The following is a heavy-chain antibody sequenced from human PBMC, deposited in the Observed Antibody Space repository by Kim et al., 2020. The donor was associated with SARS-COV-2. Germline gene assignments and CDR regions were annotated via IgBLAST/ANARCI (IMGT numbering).Heavy chain of an antibody. V-gene: IGHV3-9*01. CDR1: GFTFDDYA. CDR2: ISWNSGII. J-gene: IGHJ6*03. D-gene: IGHD3-10*01. Sequence: SLRLSCAASGFTFDDYAMHWVRQAPGKGLEWVSGISWNSGIIGYADSVKGRFTISRDNAKNSLYLQMNSMRAEDTALYYCSKEGVRGTYYYYYMDVWGKATTVTVFS. CDR3: SKEGVRGTYYYYYMDV.